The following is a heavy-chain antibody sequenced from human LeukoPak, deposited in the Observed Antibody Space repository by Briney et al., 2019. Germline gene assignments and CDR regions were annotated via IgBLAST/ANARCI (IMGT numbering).Heavy chain of an antibody. D-gene: IGHD5-18*01. V-gene: IGHV3-74*01. CDR1: GFSFSNHW. J-gene: IGHJ3*02. Sequence: PGGSLRLSCAASGFSFSNHWMHWVRQDPGKGLVWVSRIKGDASSTSYADSVKGRFTISRDNSKNTLYLQMNSLRAEDTAVYYCAREDTAMVGGAFDIWGQGTMVTVSS. CDR3: AREDTAMVGGAFDI. CDR2: IKGDASST.